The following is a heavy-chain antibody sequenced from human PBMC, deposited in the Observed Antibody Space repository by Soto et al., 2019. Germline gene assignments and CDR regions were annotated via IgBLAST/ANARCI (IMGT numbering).Heavy chain of an antibody. D-gene: IGHD3-10*01. V-gene: IGHV3-33*01. CDR2: IWYDGSNK. Sequence: QVQLVESGGGVVQPGRSLRLSCAASGFTFSSYGMHWVRQAPGKGLEWVAVIWYDGSNKYYADSVKGRFTISRDNSKNTLYLQMNSLRAEDTAVYYCARAWVGVGQGVFDYWGQGTLVTVSS. CDR1: GFTFSSYG. CDR3: ARAWVGVGQGVFDY. J-gene: IGHJ4*02.